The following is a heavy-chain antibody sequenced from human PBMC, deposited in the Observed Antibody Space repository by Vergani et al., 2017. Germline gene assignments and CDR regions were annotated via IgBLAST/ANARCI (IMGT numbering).Heavy chain of an antibody. CDR1: GYTFTGYY. CDR3: AQGFLEWLLWTPRYYGMDV. D-gene: IGHD3-3*01. V-gene: IGHV1-2*02. CDR2: INPNSGGT. J-gene: IGHJ6*02. Sequence: QVQLVQSGAEVKKPGASVKVSCKASGYTFTGYYMHWVRQAPGQGLEWMGWINPNSGGTNYEQKFQGRVTMTRDTSISTAYMELSRLRSDDTAVYYCAQGFLEWLLWTPRYYGMDVWGQGTTVTVSS.